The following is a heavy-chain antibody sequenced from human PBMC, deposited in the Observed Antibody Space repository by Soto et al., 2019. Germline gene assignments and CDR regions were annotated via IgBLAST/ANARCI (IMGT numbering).Heavy chain of an antibody. J-gene: IGHJ4*02. CDR2: IIPIFGTA. CDR3: ARGAGGYDILTGYQLDY. CDR1: GGTFSSYA. D-gene: IGHD3-9*01. Sequence: GASVKVSCKASGGTFSSYAISWVRQAPGQGLEWMGGIIPIFGTANYAQKFQGRVTITADESTSTAYMELSSLRSEDTAVYYCARGAGGYDILTGYQLDYWGQGTLVTVSS. V-gene: IGHV1-69*13.